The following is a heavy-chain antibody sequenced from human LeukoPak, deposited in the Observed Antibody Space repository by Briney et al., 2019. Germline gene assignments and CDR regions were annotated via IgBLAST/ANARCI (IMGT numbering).Heavy chain of an antibody. V-gene: IGHV4-34*01. CDR3: ASIPYDILTGYYKLDWFDP. CDR2: INHSGST. D-gene: IGHD3-9*01. J-gene: IGHJ5*02. Sequence: SETLSLTCAVYGGSFSGYYWNWIRQPPGKGLEWIGEINHSGSTNYNPYLNSQVTISVDTSKNQFSLKLSSVTAADTAVYYCASIPYDILTGYYKLDWFDPWGQGTLVTVSS. CDR1: GGSFSGYY.